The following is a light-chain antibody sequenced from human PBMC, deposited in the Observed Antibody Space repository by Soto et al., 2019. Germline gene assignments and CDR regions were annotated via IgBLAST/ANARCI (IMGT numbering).Light chain of an antibody. CDR2: SNN. V-gene: IGLV1-44*01. Sequence: QAVVTQPPSASGTPGQRVTISCSGGSSNIGNNNVNWYQQLPGTAPKLLIYSNNQRPSGVPDRFSGSKSGTSASLAISGLQSEDETDYYCAAWDDSLNGVVFGGGTKLTVL. J-gene: IGLJ2*01. CDR3: AAWDDSLNGVV. CDR1: SSNIGNNN.